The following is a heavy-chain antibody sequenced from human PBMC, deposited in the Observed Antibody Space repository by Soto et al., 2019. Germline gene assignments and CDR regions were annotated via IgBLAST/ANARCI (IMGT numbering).Heavy chain of an antibody. D-gene: IGHD4-4*01. CDR3: TTEPDYSNYFEY. CDR2: IRSKADGGTT. J-gene: IGHJ4*02. CDR1: GFTFNNAW. V-gene: IGHV3-15*07. Sequence: EVQLVESGGGLVKPGGSLRLSCAASGFTFNNAWMNWVRQAPGKGLEWVGRIRSKADGGTTDYPAPVKDRITISRDDSKNTLHLQMNSLKTEDTAMYYCTTEPDYSNYFEYWGQGTLVTVSS.